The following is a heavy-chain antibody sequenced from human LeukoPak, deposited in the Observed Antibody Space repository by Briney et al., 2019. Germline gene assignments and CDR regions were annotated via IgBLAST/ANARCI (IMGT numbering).Heavy chain of an antibody. CDR3: ANLYGSGSYSSDY. CDR2: IYYSRST. CDR1: GGSISSYY. Sequence: KPSETLSLTCTVSGGSISSYYWSWIRQPPGKGLEWIGYIYYSRSTNYNPSLKSRVTISVDTSKNQFSLKLSSVTAADTAVYYCANLYGSGSYSSDYWGQGTLVTVSS. V-gene: IGHV4-59*08. D-gene: IGHD3-10*01. J-gene: IGHJ4*02.